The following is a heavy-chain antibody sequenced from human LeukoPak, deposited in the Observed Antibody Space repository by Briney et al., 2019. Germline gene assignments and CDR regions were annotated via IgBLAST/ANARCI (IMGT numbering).Heavy chain of an antibody. CDR2: IYYSGST. CDR1: GGSISSYY. J-gene: IGHJ5*02. V-gene: IGHV4-59*01. CDR3: ARQIRWLRYWFDP. D-gene: IGHD5-12*01. Sequence: PSETLSLTCTVSGGSISSYYWSWIRQPPGKGLEWIGYIYYSGSTNYNPSLKSRVTISVDTSKSQFSLKLSSVTAADTAVYYCARQIRWLRYWFDPWGQGTLVTVSS.